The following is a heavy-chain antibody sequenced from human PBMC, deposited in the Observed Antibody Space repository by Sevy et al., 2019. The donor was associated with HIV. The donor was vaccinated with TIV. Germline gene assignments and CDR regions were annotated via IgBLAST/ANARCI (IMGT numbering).Heavy chain of an antibody. D-gene: IGHD3-22*01. V-gene: IGHV3-23*01. CDR1: GFTFSINA. Sequence: GGSLRLSCAASGFTFSINAMSWVRQAPGKGLEWVSGISGSYNSTYYADSVKGRFTISRDNSKNTLYLQMNSLRAEDTAVYYCAKDLYYDTSLFDYWGQGTLVTVSS. CDR2: ISGSYNST. J-gene: IGHJ4*02. CDR3: AKDLYYDTSLFDY.